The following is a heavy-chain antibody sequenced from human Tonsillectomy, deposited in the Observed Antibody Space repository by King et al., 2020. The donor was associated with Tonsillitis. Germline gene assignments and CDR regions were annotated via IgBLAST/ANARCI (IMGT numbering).Heavy chain of an antibody. Sequence: TLKESVPTLLKPTQTLTLTCTFSGFSLSTSGVGVGWIRQPPGKTLEWLALIYWDDDKRSDPFLRGRVTIAKDTSKNQVVLTMTKMDPVDTGTYYCAHRKNAAASGTGAFDIWGQGTVVTVSS. CDR1: GFSLSTSGVG. CDR2: IYWDDDK. V-gene: IGHV2-5*05. CDR3: AHRKNAAASGTGAFDI. D-gene: IGHD6-13*01. J-gene: IGHJ3*02.